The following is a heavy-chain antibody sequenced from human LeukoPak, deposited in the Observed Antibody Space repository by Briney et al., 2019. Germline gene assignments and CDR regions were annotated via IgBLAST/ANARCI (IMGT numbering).Heavy chain of an antibody. CDR1: GVSISGYY. D-gene: IGHD5-18*01. CDR2: ICYSGST. J-gene: IGHJ4*02. V-gene: IGHV4-59*01. Sequence: PSETLSLTCTVSGVSISGYYWSWIRQPPGKGLEWIGYICYSGSTNYDPSLKGRVTISVDTSKNQFSLKLTSVTAADTAVYFCARDTAIGEGEFFFDYWGQGTLVTVSS. CDR3: ARDTAIGEGEFFFDY.